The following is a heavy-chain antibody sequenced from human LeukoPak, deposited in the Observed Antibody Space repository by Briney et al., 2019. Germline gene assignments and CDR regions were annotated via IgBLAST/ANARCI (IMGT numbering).Heavy chain of an antibody. D-gene: IGHD3-10*01. CDR3: ARDNSGEFDY. CDR2: FYSSVST. V-gene: IGHV4-61*02. Sequence: TLSLTCTVSGDSISSGRFYWSWIRQPAGKGLEYIGRFYSSVSTNYNPSLKSRVIISVDTSKNQFSLKLSSVTAADTAMYYCARDNSGEFDYWGQGTLVTVSS. J-gene: IGHJ4*02. CDR1: GDSISSGRFY.